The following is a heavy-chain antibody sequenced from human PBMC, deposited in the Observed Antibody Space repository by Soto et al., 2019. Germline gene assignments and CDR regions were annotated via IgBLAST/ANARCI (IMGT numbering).Heavy chain of an antibody. CDR3: ARKPIYHFFAGYYSVDY. CDR2: INHSGTT. V-gene: IGHV4-34*01. CDR1: GGSFIECY. D-gene: IGHD3-9*01. J-gene: IGHJ4*02. Sequence: SETLSLTCAVFGGSFIECYWPWLSLPPGKGLEWIGEINHSGTTSYNPSLKSRLTISVDTSNNQFSLKLSSVTAADTAVYYCARKPIYHFFAGYYSVDYWGQGTLVT.